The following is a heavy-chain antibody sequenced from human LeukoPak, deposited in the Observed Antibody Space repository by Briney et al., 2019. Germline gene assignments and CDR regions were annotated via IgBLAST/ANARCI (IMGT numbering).Heavy chain of an antibody. D-gene: IGHD6-13*01. J-gene: IGHJ4*02. V-gene: IGHV4-59*11. CDR3: ASRPAGSAWYGVFDY. CDR2: IYDSETT. CDR1: GASMSNHY. Sequence: SETLSLTCTVSGASMSNHYWSWIRQPPGKGLEWIGYIYDSETTNYNPSLSSRVTMSVDTSKTQFSLRLSSVTAADTALYYCASRPAGSAWYGVFDYWSRGTLDTVSS.